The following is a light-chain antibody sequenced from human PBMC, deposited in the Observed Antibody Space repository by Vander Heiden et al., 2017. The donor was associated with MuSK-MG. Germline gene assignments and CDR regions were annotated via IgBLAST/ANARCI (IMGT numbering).Light chain of an antibody. CDR1: QSISRY. V-gene: IGKV1-39*01. CDR3: QQSYNTPALT. CDR2: AAS. Sequence: DIQMTQSPSSLSASVGDRVTITCRASQSISRYLNWYQQKPGKAPKLLIYAASSLQSGVPSRFSGSGSGIDFTLTISSLQPEDFATYYCQQSYNTPALTFGGGTKVEIK. J-gene: IGKJ4*01.